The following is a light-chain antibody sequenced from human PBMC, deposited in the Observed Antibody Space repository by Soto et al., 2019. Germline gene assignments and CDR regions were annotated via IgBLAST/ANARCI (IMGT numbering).Light chain of an antibody. CDR1: QSVDKH. Sequence: EIGWTRAPSTLSVSPGERATLSCRASQSVDKHLHWYQHQLGQAPRLLLYRASNRAPGIPARFSGSGSGTEFTLTIDSLQSEDFAVYYCQQSHNWYTFGQGTEVEI. CDR3: QQSHNWYT. V-gene: IGKV3-15*01. CDR2: RAS. J-gene: IGKJ2*01.